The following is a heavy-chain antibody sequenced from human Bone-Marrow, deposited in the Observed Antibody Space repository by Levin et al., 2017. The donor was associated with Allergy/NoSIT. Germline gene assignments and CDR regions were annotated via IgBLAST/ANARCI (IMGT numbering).Heavy chain of an antibody. J-gene: IGHJ4*02. Sequence: SETLSLTCTVSGASITTSFWSWLRQPPGKALEWIGYIYHTGSTRFSPSLNNRVAMSVDTSKNQFSLLLRSVTASDTAVYYCARGRSGDYYSSRGYNSPFDSWGQGTLVSVSS. CDR2: IYHTGST. CDR3: ARGRSGDYYSSRGYNSPFDS. D-gene: IGHD3-22*01. V-gene: IGHV4-59*01. CDR1: GASITTSF.